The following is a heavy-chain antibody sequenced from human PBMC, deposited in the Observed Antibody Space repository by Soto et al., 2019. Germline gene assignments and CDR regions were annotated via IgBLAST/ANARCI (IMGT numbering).Heavy chain of an antibody. CDR1: RYIVTSYY. D-gene: IGHD3-16*01. J-gene: IGHJ4*02. CDR2: INPSGDAT. Sequence: GASVKVSCKASRYIVTSYYMHWVRQAPGQGLVWMGMINPSGDATTYPQKFQGRITMTRDTSTSTLYMQLGSLKSEDTAVYYCARQGGYYFDSWGQGTLVTVS. CDR3: ARQGGYYFDS. V-gene: IGHV1-46*01.